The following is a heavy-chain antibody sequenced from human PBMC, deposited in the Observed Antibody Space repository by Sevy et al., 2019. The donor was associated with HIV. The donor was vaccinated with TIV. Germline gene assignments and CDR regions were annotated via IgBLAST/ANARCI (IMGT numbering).Heavy chain of an antibody. CDR1: GYTSTSYG. CDR2: ISAYNGNT. CDR3: ARVPTYYDILTGEVFDY. Sequence: ASVKVSCKASGYTSTSYGISWVRLAPRQGLEWMGWISAYNGNTNYAQKLQGRVTMTTDTSTSTAYMELRSLRSDDTAVYYCARVPTYYDILTGEVFDYWGQGTLVTVSS. V-gene: IGHV1-18*01. D-gene: IGHD3-9*01. J-gene: IGHJ4*02.